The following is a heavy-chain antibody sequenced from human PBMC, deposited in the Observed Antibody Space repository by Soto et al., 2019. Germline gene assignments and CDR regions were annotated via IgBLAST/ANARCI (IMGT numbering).Heavy chain of an antibody. J-gene: IGHJ4*02. CDR1: GYTFTSYD. D-gene: IGHD4-17*01. CDR3: AREHGVYALDY. CDR2: MNPTIGNT. V-gene: IGHV1-8*01. Sequence: QVQLVQSGAEVKKPGASVKVSCKASGYTFTSYDINWVRQATGQGLEWMGWMNPTIGNTVYAQQFQGRVTMTRNTSISTAYMELSSLRSEDTAVFYCAREHGVYALDYWGQGTLVTVSS.